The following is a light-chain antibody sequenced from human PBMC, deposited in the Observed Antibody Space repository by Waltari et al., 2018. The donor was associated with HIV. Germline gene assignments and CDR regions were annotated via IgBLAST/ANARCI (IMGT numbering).Light chain of an antibody. CDR1: SSDVGSYNL. J-gene: IGLJ3*02. CDR3: CSYAGSSTFWV. Sequence: QSALTQSASVSGSPGQSITISCTGTSSDVGSYNLVSWYQQHQGNAPKDMIYEGSKRPSGVSNRFPGSKSGNTASLTISGLQAEDEADYYCCSYAGSSTFWVFGGGTKLTVL. CDR2: EGS. V-gene: IGLV2-23*01.